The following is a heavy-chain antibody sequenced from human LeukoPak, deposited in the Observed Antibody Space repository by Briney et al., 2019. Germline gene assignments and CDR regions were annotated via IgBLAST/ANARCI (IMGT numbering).Heavy chain of an antibody. Sequence: SETLSLTCTVSGGSISSYYWSWIRQPPGKGLEWIGYIYYSGSTNYNPSLKSRVTMSVDTSKNQFSLNLSSVTAADTAVYYCARDSRYCNSISCYGRPGYYGLDVWGQGTTVTVSS. V-gene: IGHV4-59*01. D-gene: IGHD2-2*01. CDR2: IYYSGST. J-gene: IGHJ6*02. CDR1: GGSISSYY. CDR3: ARDSRYCNSISCYGRPGYYGLDV.